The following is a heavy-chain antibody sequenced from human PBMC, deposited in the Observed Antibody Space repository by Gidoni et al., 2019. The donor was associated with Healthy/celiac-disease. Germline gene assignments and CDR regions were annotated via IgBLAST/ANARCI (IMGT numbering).Heavy chain of an antibody. J-gene: IGHJ5*02. CDR3: ARDWRRSGFDP. Sequence: VQLVPSVAALMTPVSSVNFSCKSSGGTFSSSAISWVRQATGQGLEWMGGIIPIVGTENYEQKFQGRVTITADESTSTAYMELSSLRYEDAAVYYCARDWRRSGFDPWGQGTLVTVSS. V-gene: IGHV1-69*01. CDR2: IIPIVGTE. CDR1: GGTFSSSA. D-gene: IGHD6-25*01.